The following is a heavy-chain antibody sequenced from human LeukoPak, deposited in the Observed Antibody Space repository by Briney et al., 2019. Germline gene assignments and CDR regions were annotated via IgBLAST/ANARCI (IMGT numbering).Heavy chain of an antibody. CDR3: ARHVYYGSGSYYPEFDY. CDR2: IYYSGST. Sequence: SETLSLTCTVSGGSIGSYYWSWIRQPPGKGLEWIGYIYYSGSTNYNPSLKSRVTISVDTSKNQFSLKLSSVTAADTAVYYCARHVYYGSGSYYPEFDYWGQGNLVTVSS. J-gene: IGHJ4*02. CDR1: GGSIGSYY. V-gene: IGHV4-59*08. D-gene: IGHD3-10*01.